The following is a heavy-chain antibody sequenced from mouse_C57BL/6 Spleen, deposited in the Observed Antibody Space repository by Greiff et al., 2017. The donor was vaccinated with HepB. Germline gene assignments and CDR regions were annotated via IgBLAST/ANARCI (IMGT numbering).Heavy chain of an antibody. CDR2: IDPSDSYT. CDR3: ARSRGYGSSYGYFDV. V-gene: IGHV1-50*01. D-gene: IGHD1-1*01. J-gene: IGHJ1*03. CDR1: GYTFTSYW. Sequence: QVQLQQSGAELVKPGASVKLSCKASGYTFTSYWMQWVKQRPGQGLEWIGEIDPSDSYTNYNQKFKGKATLTVDTSSSTAYMQLSSLTSEDSAVYYCARSRGYGSSYGYFDVWGTGTTVTVSS.